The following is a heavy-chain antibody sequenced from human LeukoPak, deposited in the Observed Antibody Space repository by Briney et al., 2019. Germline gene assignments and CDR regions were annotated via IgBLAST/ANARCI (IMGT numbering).Heavy chain of an antibody. J-gene: IGHJ4*02. CDR3: ARDHSFFSGLDY. Sequence: SETLSLTCTVSGGSSSSYYWNWIRQPPGKGLEWIGYFYYSGSTNYNPSLKSRVTISVDTSKNQFSLKLSSVTAADTAVYYCARDHSFFSGLDYWGQGTLVTVSS. CDR1: GGSSSSYY. CDR2: FYYSGST. D-gene: IGHD3-3*01. V-gene: IGHV4-59*01.